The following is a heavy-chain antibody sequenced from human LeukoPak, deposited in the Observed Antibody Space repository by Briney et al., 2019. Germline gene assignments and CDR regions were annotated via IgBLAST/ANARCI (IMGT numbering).Heavy chain of an antibody. CDR2: LSGGGRT. D-gene: IGHD2-2*01. CDR3: ARDLGQHCTSSTCYALGYAFDI. V-gene: IGHV3-66*01. CDR1: GFTVSDNY. J-gene: IGHJ3*02. Sequence: GGSLRLSFAASGFTVSDNYMTWVRRTPGKGLEWVSLLSGGGRTYYADSVKGRFTISRDDSNNVLYLQMNNLRAEDTAVYYCARDLGQHCTSSTCYALGYAFDIWGQGTMVTISS.